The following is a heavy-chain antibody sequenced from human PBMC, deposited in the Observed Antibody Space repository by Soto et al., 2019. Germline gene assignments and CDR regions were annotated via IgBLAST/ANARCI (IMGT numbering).Heavy chain of an antibody. Sequence: PGGSLRLSCAASGFTFSDYGIHWVRQAPGKGLDWVAVISYDGSQEYYADSVKGRFTISRDNSKNTLYLQMNSLRHEDTAVYYCAKDSFEYTTSPTFDYWGQGALVTVS. CDR3: AKDSFEYTTSPTFDY. V-gene: IGHV3-30*18. J-gene: IGHJ4*02. D-gene: IGHD6-6*01. CDR2: ISYDGSQE. CDR1: GFTFSDYG.